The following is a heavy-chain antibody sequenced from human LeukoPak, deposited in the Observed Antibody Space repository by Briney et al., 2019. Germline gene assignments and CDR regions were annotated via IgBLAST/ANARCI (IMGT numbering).Heavy chain of an antibody. CDR3: ARGTGYSSGWYGTGWFDP. CDR2: INHSGST. D-gene: IGHD6-19*01. Sequence: PSETLSLTCAVYGRSFSGYYWSWIRQPPGKGLEWIGEINHSGSTNYNPSLKSRVTISVDTSKNQFSLKLSSVTAADTAVYYCARGTGYSSGWYGTGWFDPWGQGTLVTVSS. J-gene: IGHJ5*02. CDR1: GRSFSGYY. V-gene: IGHV4-34*01.